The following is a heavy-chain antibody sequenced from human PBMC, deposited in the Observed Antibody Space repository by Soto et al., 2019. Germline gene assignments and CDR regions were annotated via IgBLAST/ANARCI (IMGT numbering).Heavy chain of an antibody. CDR3: AHGLVVVANYGMDV. V-gene: IGHV2-5*02. Sequence: QITLKESGPTLVKPTQTLTLTCTFSGFSLSTSGVGVGWIRQPPGKALEWLALIYWDDDKRYSPSLTSRLTITKHTSKNPVVLTRTTMDPVDTATYYRAHGLVVVANYGMDVWGQGTTVTVSS. CDR2: IYWDDDK. D-gene: IGHD2-15*01. J-gene: IGHJ6*02. CDR1: GFSLSTSGVG.